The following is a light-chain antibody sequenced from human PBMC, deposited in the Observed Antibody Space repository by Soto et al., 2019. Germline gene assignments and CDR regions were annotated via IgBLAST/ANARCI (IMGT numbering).Light chain of an antibody. CDR1: QTISTY. CDR2: ATS. J-gene: IGKJ4*01. CDR3: QQYYGVPS. V-gene: IGKV1-39*01. Sequence: DIQMTQSPPSLSASVGDRVTISCRASQTISTYLNWYQQKPGKAPELLIYATSTLQSGVPSRFSGSGSGTDFTLTITYLQSEDFATYYCQQYYGVPSFGGGTKVDIK.